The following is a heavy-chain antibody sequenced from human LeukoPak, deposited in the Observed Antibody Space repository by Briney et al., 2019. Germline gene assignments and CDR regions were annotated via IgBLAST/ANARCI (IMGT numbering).Heavy chain of an antibody. CDR2: ISGSGGST. J-gene: IGHJ4*02. CDR3: ARLKRNGYYDSSGYYYFDY. D-gene: IGHD3-22*01. CDR1: GFTFSSYG. V-gene: IGHV3-23*01. Sequence: GGSLRLSCAASGFTFSSYGMSWVRQAPGKGLEWVSAISGSGGSTYYADSVKGRLTISRDNSKNTLYLQMNSLRAEDTAVYYCARLKRNGYYDSSGYYYFDYWGQGTLVTVSS.